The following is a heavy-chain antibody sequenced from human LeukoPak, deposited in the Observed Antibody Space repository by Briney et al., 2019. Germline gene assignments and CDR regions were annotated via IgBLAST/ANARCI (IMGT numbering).Heavy chain of an antibody. D-gene: IGHD2-15*01. CDR3: ARALGVGVVAAIGWFDP. Sequence: SETLSLTCTVSGGSISSYYWSWIRQPPGKGLEWIGYIYYSGSTNYSPSLKRRATISVDTSKNQFSLKLSSVTAADTAVYYCARALGVGVVAAIGWFDPWGQGTLVTVSS. CDR2: IYYSGST. V-gene: IGHV4-59*01. J-gene: IGHJ5*02. CDR1: GGSISSYY.